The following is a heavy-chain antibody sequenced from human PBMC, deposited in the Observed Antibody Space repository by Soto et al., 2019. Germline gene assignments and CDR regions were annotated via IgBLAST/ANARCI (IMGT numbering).Heavy chain of an antibody. J-gene: IGHJ4*02. D-gene: IGHD2-15*01. CDR1: GFIFSDYY. V-gene: IGHV3-11*01. CDR2: ISTNGRNI. CDR3: ARLPPPSCSGGSCSPY. Sequence: VQLVESGGGSAKPGGSLRLSCVASGFIFSDYYMSWIRQTPGRGLEWASYISTNGRNIYYADSVKGRFTISRDNTKNSLYLQMNSLRAEDTAVYYCARLPPPSCSGGSCSPYWGQGTLVTVSS.